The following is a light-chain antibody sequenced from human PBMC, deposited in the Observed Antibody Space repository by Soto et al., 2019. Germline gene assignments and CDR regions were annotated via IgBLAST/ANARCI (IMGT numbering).Light chain of an antibody. CDR2: DVS. CDR3: TSYTTRSPHV. J-gene: IGLJ1*01. CDR1: SSDVGGYNY. Sequence: QSVLTQPASVSGSPGQSITISCTGTSSDVGGYNYVSWYQQHPGKAPKLMIYDVSNRPSGVSNRFSGSKSGNTASLTISGLQADDEADYSCTSYTTRSPHVSGPGTKVPVL. V-gene: IGLV2-14*01.